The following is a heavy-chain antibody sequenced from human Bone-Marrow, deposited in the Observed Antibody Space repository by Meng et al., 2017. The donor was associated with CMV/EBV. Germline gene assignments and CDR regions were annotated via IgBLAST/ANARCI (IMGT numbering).Heavy chain of an antibody. CDR3: AKDRSRQGDYDFWSGYYNY. J-gene: IGHJ4*02. D-gene: IGHD3-3*01. Sequence: GESLKISCAASRFTFSNYGMHWVRQAPGKGLEWVAFIRSDGSNKYYADSVKGRFTISRDNSKNTLYLQMNSLRAEDTAVYYCAKDRSRQGDYDFWSGYYNYWGQGPLVTVSS. V-gene: IGHV3-30*02. CDR1: RFTFSNYG. CDR2: IRSDGSNK.